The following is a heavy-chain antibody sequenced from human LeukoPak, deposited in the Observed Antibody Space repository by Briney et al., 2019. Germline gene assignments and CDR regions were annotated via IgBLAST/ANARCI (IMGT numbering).Heavy chain of an antibody. CDR1: GFTFSSYD. D-gene: IGHD3-9*01. CDR2: IGTAGDT. Sequence: PGGSLRLSCAASGFTFSSYDMHWVRQATGKGLEWVSAIGTAGDTYYPGSVKGRFTISRENAKNSLYLQMNSLRAGDTAVYYCARGRRYFDWLLIDYWGQGTLVTVSS. V-gene: IGHV3-13*01. CDR3: ARGRRYFDWLLIDY. J-gene: IGHJ4*02.